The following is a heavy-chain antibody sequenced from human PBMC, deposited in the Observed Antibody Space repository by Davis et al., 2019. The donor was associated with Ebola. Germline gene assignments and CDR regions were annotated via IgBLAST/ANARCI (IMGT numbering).Heavy chain of an antibody. D-gene: IGHD6-19*01. CDR3: ARTESSGWYRHYYGMDV. V-gene: IGHV4-39*01. Sequence: MPSETLSLTCTVSGASISRTTNYYCGWLRQSPGKGLEWIGSIYYSGNTYYSPSLRSRVSMSVDSSKNQFSLKLTSVTAADTAAYYCARTESSGWYRHYYGMDVWGQGTTVAVSS. CDR1: GASISRTTNYY. CDR2: IYYSGNT. J-gene: IGHJ6*02.